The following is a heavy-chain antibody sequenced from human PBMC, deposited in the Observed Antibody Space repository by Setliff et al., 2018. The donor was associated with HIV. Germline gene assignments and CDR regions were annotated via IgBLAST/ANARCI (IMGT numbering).Heavy chain of an antibody. CDR1: GGSISSGSYY. D-gene: IGHD3-10*01. J-gene: IGHJ4*02. CDR2: IHTSGST. CDR3: ARVGYHGSGRYSFDY. V-gene: IGHV4-61*09. Sequence: SETLSLTCTVSGGSISSGSYYWSWIRQPAGKGLEWIGHIHTSGSTKYNPPLKSRVTISADTSKNQFSLNLSSVTAAETAVYYCARVGYHGSGRYSFDYWGQGTLVTVSS.